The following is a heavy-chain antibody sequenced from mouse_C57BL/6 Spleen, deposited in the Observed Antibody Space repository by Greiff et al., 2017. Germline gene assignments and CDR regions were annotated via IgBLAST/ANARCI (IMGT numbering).Heavy chain of an antibody. J-gene: IGHJ3*01. D-gene: IGHD2-10*01. CDR1: GYTFTSYW. V-gene: IGHV1-50*01. Sequence: QVQLQQPGAELVKPGASVKLSCKASGYTFTSYWMQWVKQRPGQGLEWIGEIDPSDSYTNYNQKFKGKATLTVDTYSSTAYMQLSSLTSGDSAVYYCASPLPYWGQGTLVTVSA. CDR2: IDPSDSYT. CDR3: ASPLPY.